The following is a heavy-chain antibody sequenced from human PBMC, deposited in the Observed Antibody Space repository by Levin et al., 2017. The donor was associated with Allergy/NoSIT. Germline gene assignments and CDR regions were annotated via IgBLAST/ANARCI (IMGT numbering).Heavy chain of an antibody. CDR2: IYWDDDK. CDR3: AHSPRYNYGYGNFDS. D-gene: IGHD5-18*01. CDR1: GFSLTTSGVG. J-gene: IGHJ4*02. Sequence: VSGPTLVKPTQTLTLTCTFSGFSLTTSGVGVGWIRQPPGKALEWLALIYWDDDKRYSPSLKSRPTITKDTSKNQVVLTMTNLAPVDTCIYLHAHSPRYNYGYGNFDSWGQGTLVTVSS. V-gene: IGHV2-5*02.